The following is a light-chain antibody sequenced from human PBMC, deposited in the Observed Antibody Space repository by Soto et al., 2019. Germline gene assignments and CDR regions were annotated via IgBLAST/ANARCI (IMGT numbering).Light chain of an antibody. V-gene: IGKV1-5*01. CDR1: QTISSW. Sequence: IQMTQSPSSLSGSIGDRVTSTCRASQTISSWLAWYQQKPGKAPKLLIYDASSLESGVPSRFSGSGSGTDFTLTISSLQPDDFATYYCQQYNSYSRTFGQGTTVDIK. CDR2: DAS. J-gene: IGKJ1*01. CDR3: QQYNSYSRT.